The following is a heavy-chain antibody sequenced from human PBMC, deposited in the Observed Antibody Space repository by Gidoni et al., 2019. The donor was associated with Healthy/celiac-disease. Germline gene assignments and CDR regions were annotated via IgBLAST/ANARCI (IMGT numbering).Heavy chain of an antibody. CDR2: IWDDGNNK. Sequence: QVQLVASGGGVVQPGRSLILSCAASGFPFSSYAMHWVRQAPGKGLVWVAVIWDDGNNKYYADSVKGRFTISRDNSKNTLYLQMNSLRAEDTAVYYCARDSAFDIWGQGTMVTVSS. J-gene: IGHJ3*02. CDR1: GFPFSSYA. V-gene: IGHV3-33*01. CDR3: ARDSAFDI.